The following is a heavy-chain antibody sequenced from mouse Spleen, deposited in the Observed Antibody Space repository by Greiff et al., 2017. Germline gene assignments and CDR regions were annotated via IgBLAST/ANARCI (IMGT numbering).Heavy chain of an antibody. D-gene: IGHD4-1*01. Sequence: EVKLMESGPGLVKPSQSLSLTCSVTGYSITSGYYWKWIRQFPGNKLEWMGYISYDGSNNYNPSLKNRISITRDTSKNQFFLKLNSVTTEDTATYYCARDTGTNFDYWGQGTTLTVSS. CDR3: ARDTGTNFDY. CDR1: GYSITSGYY. V-gene: IGHV3-6*01. J-gene: IGHJ2*01. CDR2: ISYDGSN.